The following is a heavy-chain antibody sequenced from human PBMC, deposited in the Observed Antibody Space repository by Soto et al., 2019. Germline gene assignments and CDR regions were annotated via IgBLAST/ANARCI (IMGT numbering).Heavy chain of an antibody. CDR3: ARATYYYDSSGYSDRVLDY. D-gene: IGHD3-22*01. CDR1: GGSISSGGYS. Sequence: QVQLQESGPGLVKPSQTLSLTCTVSGGSISSGGYSWSWIRQHPGKGLEWIGYIFYSGNTYYTPSLKSRVNISVDTSKNQFSLKLSSVTAADTAVYYCARATYYYDSSGYSDRVLDYWGQGTLVTVSS. CDR2: IFYSGNT. J-gene: IGHJ4*02. V-gene: IGHV4-31*03.